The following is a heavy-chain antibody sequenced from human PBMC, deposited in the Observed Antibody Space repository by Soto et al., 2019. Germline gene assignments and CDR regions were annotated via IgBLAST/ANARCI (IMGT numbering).Heavy chain of an antibody. J-gene: IGHJ4*02. CDR2: IDTRSTKI. CDR1: GYTFSDYY. V-gene: IGHV3-11*01. D-gene: IGHD3-3*01. CDR3: ASHYDMWSGYLSPVDY. Sequence: PGGSLRLSCAASGYTFSDYYMSWIRQAPGKGLEWISYIDTRSTKIYYAESEKGRFTISRDNAKNSLYLEMNSLRDEDTAVYYCASHYDMWSGYLSPVDYWGQGTLVTVSS.